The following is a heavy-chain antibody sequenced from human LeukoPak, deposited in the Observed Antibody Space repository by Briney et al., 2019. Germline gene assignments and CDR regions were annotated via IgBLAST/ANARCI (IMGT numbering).Heavy chain of an antibody. CDR1: GYTFTGYY. Sequence: ASVKVSCKASGYTFTGYYMHWVRQAPGQGLEWMGWINPNSGGTNYAQKFQGRVTMTRDTSISTAYMELSRLRSDDTAVYYCARVEDDFWSGYYYGYWGQGTLVTVSS. CDR2: INPNSGGT. V-gene: IGHV1-2*02. J-gene: IGHJ4*02. D-gene: IGHD3-3*01. CDR3: ARVEDDFWSGYYYGY.